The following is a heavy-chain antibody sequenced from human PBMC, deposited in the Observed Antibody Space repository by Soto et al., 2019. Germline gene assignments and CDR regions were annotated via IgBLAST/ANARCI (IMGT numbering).Heavy chain of an antibody. CDR3: ARVLRGWFDP. CDR1: GGSITSANW. V-gene: IGHV4-4*02. CDR2: ISHSGIT. J-gene: IGHJ5*02. Sequence: TLSLTCAVSGGSITSANWWTWVRQPPGGGLEWIGEISHSGITNYKASLKSRVTMSVDKTKNDVSLKLTSVTAADTAVYYCARVLRGWFDPWGQGTPVTVSS.